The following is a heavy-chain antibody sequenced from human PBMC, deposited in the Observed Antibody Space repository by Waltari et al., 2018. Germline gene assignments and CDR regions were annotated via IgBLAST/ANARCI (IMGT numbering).Heavy chain of an antibody. Sequence: QVQLVQSGSELKKPGASVKVSCKASGYTFTSDGMNWVRQAPGQGLEWMGWSNTSTGNPTYAQGFTGRFVFSLDTSVSTTYLQISSLKTEDTAVYYCGRGQGPGNHWGQGTLVTVSS. V-gene: IGHV7-4-1*02. CDR2: SNTSTGNP. J-gene: IGHJ5*02. CDR1: GYTFTSDG. CDR3: GRGQGPGNH.